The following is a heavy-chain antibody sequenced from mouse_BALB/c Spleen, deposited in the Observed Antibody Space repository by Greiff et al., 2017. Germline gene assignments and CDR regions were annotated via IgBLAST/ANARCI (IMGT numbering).Heavy chain of an antibody. CDR3: ARRDDYVDY. D-gene: IGHD2-3*01. J-gene: IGHJ2*01. CDR2: ISSGGST. CDR1: GFTFSSYA. V-gene: IGHV5-6-5*01. Sequence: EVHLVESGGGLVKPGGSLKLSCAASGFTFSSYAMSWVRQTPEKRLEWVASISSGGSTYYPDSVKGRFTISRDNARNILYLQMSSLRSEDTAMYYCARRDDYVDYWGQGTTLTVSS.